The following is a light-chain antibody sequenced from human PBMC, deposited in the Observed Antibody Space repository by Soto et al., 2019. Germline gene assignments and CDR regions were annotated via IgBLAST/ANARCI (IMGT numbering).Light chain of an antibody. CDR2: VAS. CDR1: QSVTNNY. J-gene: IGKJ5*01. Sequence: EIVLTQSPGTLSLSPGERATLSCRASQSVTNNYLAWYQQRPGQAPRLLIYVASNRATGIPDRFSGSGSGTDFTLTISRLEPEDFAVYYCHQYGSSPPITFGQGTRLEL. CDR3: HQYGSSPPIT. V-gene: IGKV3-20*01.